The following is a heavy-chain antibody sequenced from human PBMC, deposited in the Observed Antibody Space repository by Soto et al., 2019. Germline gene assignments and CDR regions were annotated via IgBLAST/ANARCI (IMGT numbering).Heavy chain of an antibody. V-gene: IGHV1-18*01. Sequence: QVQLVQSGAEVKKPGASVKDSCKASGYTFTSYHITWVRQAPGQGLEWMGWISAYNGNTNYAQKLQERVTMATDTPTSTAYMELRSLRSEDTAVYYCARDSPPPREWGQGTLVTVSS. CDR2: ISAYNGNT. CDR3: ARDSPPPRE. J-gene: IGHJ4*02. CDR1: GYTFTSYH.